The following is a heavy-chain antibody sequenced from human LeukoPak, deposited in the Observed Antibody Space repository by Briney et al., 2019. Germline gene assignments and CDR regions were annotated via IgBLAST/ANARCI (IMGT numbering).Heavy chain of an antibody. Sequence: GGSLRLSCAASGFTFDDYGMSWVRQAPGKGLEWVSGINWNGGSTGYADSVKGRFTISRDNAKNSLYLQMSSLRAEDTALYYCARVVGYCSSTSCYWDYWGQGTLVTVSS. V-gene: IGHV3-20*04. CDR3: ARVVGYCSSTSCYWDY. J-gene: IGHJ4*02. D-gene: IGHD2-2*01. CDR2: INWNGGST. CDR1: GFTFDDYG.